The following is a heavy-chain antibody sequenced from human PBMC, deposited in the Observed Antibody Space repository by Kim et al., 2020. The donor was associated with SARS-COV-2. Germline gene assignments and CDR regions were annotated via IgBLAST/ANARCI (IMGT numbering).Heavy chain of an antibody. CDR1: GFTFSSYG. J-gene: IGHJ4*02. D-gene: IGHD3-10*01. CDR3: AKDRLLWFGEEIDY. CDR2: ISYDGSNK. V-gene: IGHV3-30*18. Sequence: GGSLRLSCAASGFTFSSYGMHWVRQAPGKGLEWVAVISYDGSNKYYADSVKGRFTISRDNSKNTLYLQMNSLRAEDTAVYYCAKDRLLWFGEEIDYWGQG.